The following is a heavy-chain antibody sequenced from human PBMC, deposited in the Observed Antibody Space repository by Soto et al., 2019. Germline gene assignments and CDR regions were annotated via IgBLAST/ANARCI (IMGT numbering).Heavy chain of an antibody. CDR2: INPQSGGT. V-gene: IGHV1-2*02. J-gene: IGHJ4*02. CDR1: GDTFTANY. D-gene: IGHD5-18*01. Sequence: ASVKVSCKASGDTFTANYIHWVRQAPGQGFEWMGWINPQSGGTNYPQKFQGRVTMTRDTSLSTVYMTLNSLRPDDTAMYHCARVGPTKRIQRWYFLDHWGQGTRVTVSS. CDR3: ARVGPTKRIQRWYFLDH.